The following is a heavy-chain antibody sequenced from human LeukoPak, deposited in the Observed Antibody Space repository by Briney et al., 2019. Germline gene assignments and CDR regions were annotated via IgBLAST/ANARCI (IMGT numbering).Heavy chain of an antibody. CDR1: GFTFSHFG. CDR2: IFYNGGNK. V-gene: IGHV3-33*01. D-gene: IGHD1-26*01. J-gene: IGHJ3*01. CDR3: ARDRGGTYTVGGAFDV. Sequence: PGGSLRLSCAASGFTFSHFGMHWIRQAPGKGLEWVAVIFYNGGNKYYGDSVKGRFTISRDNPKNTHDLQINSLRAEDTGVYYCARDRGGTYTVGGAFDVWGQGILVTVSS.